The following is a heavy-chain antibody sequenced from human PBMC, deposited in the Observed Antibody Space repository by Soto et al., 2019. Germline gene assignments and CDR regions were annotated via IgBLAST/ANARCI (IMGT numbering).Heavy chain of an antibody. CDR3: AKDQGSSWYEIDY. J-gene: IGHJ4*02. D-gene: IGHD6-13*01. CDR2: ISGSGGST. Sequence: HPGGSLRLSCAASGFTFSNYAVTWVRQAPGKGLEWVSTISGSGGSTYYAESVKGRFTISRDNSKNTLYLQMNSLRAEDTAVYYCAKDQGSSWYEIDYWGQGT. CDR1: GFTFSNYA. V-gene: IGHV3-23*01.